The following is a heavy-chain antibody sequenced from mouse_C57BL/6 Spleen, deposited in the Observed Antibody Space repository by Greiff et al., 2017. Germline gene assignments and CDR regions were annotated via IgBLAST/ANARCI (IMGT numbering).Heavy chain of an antibody. J-gene: IGHJ3*01. V-gene: IGHV1-72*01. CDR1: GYTFTSYW. D-gene: IGHD2-2*01. CDR2: IDPDSGGT. Sequence: VQLQQPGAELVKPGASVKLSCKASGYTFTSYWMHWVKQRPGRGLEWIGRIDPDSGGTKYNQKFKSKATVTVDKSSSTAYMQLSGLASEVSAVYSCARTGGLRPSFEYWGQGTTVTVSA. CDR3: ARTGGLRPSFEY.